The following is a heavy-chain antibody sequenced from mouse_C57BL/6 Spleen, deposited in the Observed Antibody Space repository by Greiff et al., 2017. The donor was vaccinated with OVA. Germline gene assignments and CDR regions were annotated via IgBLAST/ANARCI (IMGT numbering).Heavy chain of an antibody. Sequence: EVKLVESGGGLVKPGGSLKLSCAASGFTFSSYAMSWVRQTPEKRLEWVATISDGGSYTYYPDNVKGRFTISRDNAKNNLYLQMSHLKSEDTAMYYCAREIYYGNLDYWGQGTTLTVSS. J-gene: IGHJ2*01. D-gene: IGHD2-1*01. CDR3: AREIYYGNLDY. V-gene: IGHV5-4*01. CDR2: ISDGGSYT. CDR1: GFTFSSYA.